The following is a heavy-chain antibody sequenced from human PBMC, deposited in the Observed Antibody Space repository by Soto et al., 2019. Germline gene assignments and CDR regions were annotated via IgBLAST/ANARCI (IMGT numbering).Heavy chain of an antibody. CDR2: ISWNSGSI. J-gene: IGHJ3*02. CDR3: AKDSYYGSGSYYNDYACDI. V-gene: IGHV3-9*01. D-gene: IGHD3-10*01. Sequence: EVQLVESGGGLVQPGRSLRLSCAASGFTCDDYAMHWVRQAPGKGLEWVYGISWNSGSIGYAYSVKGRFTISSDNDKNTLYLQMTSLSAEDTALYYCAKDSYYGSGSYYNDYACDIWGQGTMVTVSS. CDR1: GFTCDDYA.